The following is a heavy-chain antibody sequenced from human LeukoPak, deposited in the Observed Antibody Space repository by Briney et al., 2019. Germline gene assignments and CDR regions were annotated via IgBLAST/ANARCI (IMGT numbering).Heavy chain of an antibody. Sequence: ASVNVSCKASGYTFTSYGISWVRQAPGQGLEWMGWISTYNGNTNYAQKLQGRVTMTTETSTSTASTGLRSLRPDDTAVYYCARATRGSTPSPVWGRGTLVTVSS. CDR3: ARATRGSTPSPV. CDR1: GYTFTSYG. V-gene: IGHV1-18*01. J-gene: IGHJ4*02. D-gene: IGHD3-16*01. CDR2: ISTYNGNT.